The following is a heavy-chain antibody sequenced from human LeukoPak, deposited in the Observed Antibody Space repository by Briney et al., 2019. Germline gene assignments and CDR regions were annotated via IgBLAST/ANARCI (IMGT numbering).Heavy chain of an antibody. V-gene: IGHV3-21*01. CDR1: GFTFSSYS. D-gene: IGHD3-22*01. CDR2: ISSSSSYI. Sequence: GGSLRLSCAASGFTFSSYSMNWVRQAPGKGLEWVSSISSSSSYIYYADSVKGRFTISRDNAKNSLYLQMNSLRAEDTAVYYCARDLGNRYYDSSVGYWGQGTLVTVSS. CDR3: ARDLGNRYYDSSVGY. J-gene: IGHJ4*02.